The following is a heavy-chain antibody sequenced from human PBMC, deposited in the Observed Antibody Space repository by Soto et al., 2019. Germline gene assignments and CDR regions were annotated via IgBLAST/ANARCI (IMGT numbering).Heavy chain of an antibody. D-gene: IGHD4-17*01. CDR3: ARVVDRKATVPS. CDR1: GGTFSSYT. CDR2: IIPILGIA. Sequence: QVQLVQSGAEVKKPGSSVKVSCKASGGTFSSYTISWVRQAPGQGLEWMGRIIPILGIANYAQKFQGRVTITADKAPSTAYMELSSLRSEDTAVYYCARVVDRKATVPSWGQGTLVTVSS. V-gene: IGHV1-69*02. J-gene: IGHJ4*02.